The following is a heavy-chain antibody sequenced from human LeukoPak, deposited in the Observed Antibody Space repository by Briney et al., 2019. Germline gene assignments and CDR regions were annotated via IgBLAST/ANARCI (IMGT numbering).Heavy chain of an antibody. D-gene: IGHD3-10*01. V-gene: IGHV4-59*08. CDR2: IYYSGST. J-gene: IGHJ2*01. Sequence: SETPSLTCTVSGGSISSYYWSWIRQPPGKGLEWIGYIYYSGSTNYNPSLKSRVTISVDTSKNQFSLKLSSVTAADTAVYYCARRPRITMVRGAGYWYFDLWGRGTLVTVSS. CDR3: ARRPRITMVRGAGYWYFDL. CDR1: GGSISSYY.